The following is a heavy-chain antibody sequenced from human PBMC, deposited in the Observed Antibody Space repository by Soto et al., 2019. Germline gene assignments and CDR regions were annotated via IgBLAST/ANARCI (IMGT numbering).Heavy chain of an antibody. V-gene: IGHV3-21*01. CDR2: ISSSSSYI. J-gene: IGHJ3*02. D-gene: IGHD3-22*01. CDR1: GFTFSSYS. CDR3: ARDLGYYDSSGRRSAFDI. Sequence: GGSLRLPCAASGFTFSSYSMNWVRQAPGKGLEWVSSISSSSSYIYYADSVKGRFTISRDNAKNSLYLQMNSLRAEDTAVYYCARDLGYYDSSGRRSAFDIWGQGTMDTVS.